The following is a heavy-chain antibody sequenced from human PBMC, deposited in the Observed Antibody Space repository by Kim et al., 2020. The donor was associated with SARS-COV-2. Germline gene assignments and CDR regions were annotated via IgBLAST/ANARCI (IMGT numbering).Heavy chain of an antibody. V-gene: IGHV3-23*03. J-gene: IGHJ1*01. Sequence: VKGRFTISRDNSKNTLYLQMNSLRAEDTALYYCARNGRRGAAAGLGYFQHWGQGTLVTVSS. D-gene: IGHD6-13*01. CDR3: ARNGRRGAAAGLGYFQH.